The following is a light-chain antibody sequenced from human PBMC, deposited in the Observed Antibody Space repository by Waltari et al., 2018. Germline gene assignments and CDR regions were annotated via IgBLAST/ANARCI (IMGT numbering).Light chain of an antibody. J-gene: IGKJ1*01. Sequence: DIVMTQSPDSLAVSLGERATINCKSSQSVLYSSSNKSYLTLYQHKPGQPPKLLIYWASTRESGVPDRFSGSGSGTDFTLTISSLQAEDVAVYYCHQYYSTPWTFGQGTKVEIK. V-gene: IGKV4-1*01. CDR2: WAS. CDR3: HQYYSTPWT. CDR1: QSVLYSSSNKSY.